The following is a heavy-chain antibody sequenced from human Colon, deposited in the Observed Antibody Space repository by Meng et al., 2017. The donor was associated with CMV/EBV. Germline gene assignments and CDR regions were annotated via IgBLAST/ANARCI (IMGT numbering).Heavy chain of an antibody. D-gene: IGHD3-16*01. CDR1: GVSVSNGYYY. V-gene: IGHV4-61*01. CDR3: ARVRGGLGPGATTNWFDP. J-gene: IGHJ5*02. CDR2: ISNSGTT. Sequence: SETLSLTCTVSGVSVSNGYYYWSWIRQPPGKGLEWIGYISNSGTTNYNPSLKSRVTISVDTSKNLFSLSLISVTAADTALYYCARVRGGLGPGATTNWFDPWGQGTQVTVS.